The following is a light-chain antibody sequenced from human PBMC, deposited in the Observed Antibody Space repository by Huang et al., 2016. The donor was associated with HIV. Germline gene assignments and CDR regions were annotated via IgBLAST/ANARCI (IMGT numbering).Light chain of an antibody. CDR1: QSVNSY. CDR3: QQRKYWPPIT. V-gene: IGKV3-11*01. CDR2: DAS. J-gene: IGKJ5*01. Sequence: ETVLTQSLATLSLSPGERATLSCRASQSVNSYLAWYQQKPGQTPRLLIYDASNRATGIPARFSGSGSGTDFTLTISSLEPEDFAVYYCQQRKYWPPITFGQGTRLEIK.